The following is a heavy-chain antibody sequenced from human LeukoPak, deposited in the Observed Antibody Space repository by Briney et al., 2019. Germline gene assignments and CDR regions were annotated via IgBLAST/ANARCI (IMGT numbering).Heavy chain of an antibody. Sequence: PGGSLRLSCAASDSTLIGIGWPGVAQAPGKGLEGGQFISYDGSNKYYADSVKGRFTISRDNSKNTLYLQMNSLRAEDTAVYYCARDRPDYGGNLHFDYWGQGTLVTVSS. CDR1: DSTLIGIG. CDR3: ARDRPDYGGNLHFDY. J-gene: IGHJ4*02. D-gene: IGHD4-23*01. V-gene: IGHV3-30-3*01. CDR2: ISYDGSNK.